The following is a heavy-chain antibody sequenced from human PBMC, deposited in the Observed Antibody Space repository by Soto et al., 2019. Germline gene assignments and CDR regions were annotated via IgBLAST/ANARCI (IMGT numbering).Heavy chain of an antibody. Sequence: SETLSLTCTVSGGSIRSSSYYWGWIRQPPGKGLEWIGTIYYSGSTYYNPSLKSRVTISVDTSKNQSSLKLSSVTATDTAVYYCARHGNTVTTGYYYGMDVWGQGTTVTVSS. CDR3: ARHGNTVTTGYYYGMDV. D-gene: IGHD4-17*01. J-gene: IGHJ6*02. V-gene: IGHV4-39*01. CDR1: GGSIRSSSYY. CDR2: IYYSGST.